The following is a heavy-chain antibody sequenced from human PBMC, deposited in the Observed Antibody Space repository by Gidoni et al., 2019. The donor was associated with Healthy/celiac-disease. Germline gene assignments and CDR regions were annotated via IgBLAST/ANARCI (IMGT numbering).Heavy chain of an antibody. V-gene: IGHV3-48*02. CDR1: GFTFSSYS. D-gene: IGHD3-22*01. Sequence: EVQLVVSGGGLVQPGGSLRLSCAAPGFTFSSYSMNWVRQAPGKGLEWVSYISSSSSTIYYADSVKGRFTISRDNAKNSLYLQMNSLRDEDTAVYYCARDRRRYYDLEGGLDYWGQGTLVTVSS. J-gene: IGHJ4*02. CDR3: ARDRRRYYDLEGGLDY. CDR2: ISSSSSTI.